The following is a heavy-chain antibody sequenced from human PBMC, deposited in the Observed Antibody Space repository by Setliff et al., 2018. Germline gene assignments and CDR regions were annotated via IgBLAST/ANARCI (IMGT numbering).Heavy chain of an antibody. Sequence: ASVKVSCKSSGFTFTDYGITWVRQAPGQGLEWMGWINNYNFNTQYAQKFQGRVTMTTDTSTSTAYMDLRSLRSDDTAVYYCARNIMIFGVVNTAEYFQHWGQGTLVTVSS. CDR1: GFTFTDYG. CDR3: ARNIMIFGVVNTAEYFQH. J-gene: IGHJ1*01. V-gene: IGHV1-18*01. D-gene: IGHD3-3*01. CDR2: INNYNFNT.